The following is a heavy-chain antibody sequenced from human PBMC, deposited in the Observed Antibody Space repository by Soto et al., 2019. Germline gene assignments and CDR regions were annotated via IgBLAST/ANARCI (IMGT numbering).Heavy chain of an antibody. CDR3: AKDSGMADYGDYPYFDY. V-gene: IGHV3-23*01. J-gene: IGHJ4*02. CDR2: ISGCGGST. CDR1: GFTFSSYA. D-gene: IGHD4-17*01. Sequence: EVQLLESGGGLVQPGGSLRLSCAASGFTFSSYAMSWVRQAPGKGLEWVSAISGCGGSTYYADSVKGRFTISRDNSKNTLYLQMNSLRAEDTAVYYCAKDSGMADYGDYPYFDYWGQGTLVTVSS.